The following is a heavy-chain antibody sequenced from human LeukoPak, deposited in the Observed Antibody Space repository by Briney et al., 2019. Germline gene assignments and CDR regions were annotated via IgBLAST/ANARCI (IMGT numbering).Heavy chain of an antibody. D-gene: IGHD3-22*01. V-gene: IGHV1-18*01. CDR2: ISAYNGNT. J-gene: IGHJ6*03. CDR1: GYTFTNYG. Sequence: GASVKVSCKASGYTFTNYGISWVRQAPGQGLEWMGWISAYNGNTNYAQKLQGRVTMTTDTSTSTAYMELRSLRSDDTAVYYCARARDYDSSGYYIYYYYYYMDVWGKGTTVTVSS. CDR3: ARARDYDSSGYYIYYYYYYMDV.